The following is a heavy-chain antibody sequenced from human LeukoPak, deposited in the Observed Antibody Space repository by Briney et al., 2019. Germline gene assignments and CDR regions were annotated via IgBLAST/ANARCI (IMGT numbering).Heavy chain of an antibody. D-gene: IGHD4-23*01. V-gene: IGHV3-64*01. J-gene: IGHJ3*02. CDR3: AKDLSLFGNLDAFDI. CDR2: ISSNGGST. CDR1: GFTFSTYA. Sequence: GVLRLSCAASGFTFSTYAMHWVRQAPGKGLEYVSTISSNGGSTYYANSVKGRFTISRDNSKNTLYLQVNSLRAEDTAVYYCAKDLSLFGNLDAFDIWGQGTMVTVSS.